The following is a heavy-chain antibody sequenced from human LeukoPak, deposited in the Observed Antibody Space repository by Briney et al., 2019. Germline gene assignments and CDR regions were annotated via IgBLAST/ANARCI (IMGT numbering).Heavy chain of an antibody. V-gene: IGHV5-51*01. J-gene: IGHJ4*02. CDR1: GYAFSSHW. D-gene: IGHD1-1*01. Sequence: GESLQISCQGFGYAFSSHWIGWVRQQPGEGLEWMGITYPDDADTRYSPSFQGHVTISADKSISTAYMQWSSLMTSDNAIYYCARHSNWNHIDYWGQGTLVTVSS. CDR3: ARHSNWNHIDY. CDR2: TYPDDADT.